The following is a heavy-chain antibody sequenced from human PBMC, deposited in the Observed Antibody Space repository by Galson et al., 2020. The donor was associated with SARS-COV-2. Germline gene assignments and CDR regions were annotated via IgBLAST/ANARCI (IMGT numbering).Heavy chain of an antibody. Sequence: TGGSLRLSCAASGFTFSSYWMSWVRQAPGKGLEWVANIKQDGSEKYYVDSVKGRFTISRDNAKNSLYLQMNSLRAEDTAVYYCERDAMSGVVPAHYYYYGMDVWGQGTTVTVSS. J-gene: IGHJ6*02. CDR3: ERDAMSGVVPAHYYYYGMDV. CDR2: IKQDGSEK. CDR1: GFTFSSYW. V-gene: IGHV3-7*01. D-gene: IGHD2-2*01.